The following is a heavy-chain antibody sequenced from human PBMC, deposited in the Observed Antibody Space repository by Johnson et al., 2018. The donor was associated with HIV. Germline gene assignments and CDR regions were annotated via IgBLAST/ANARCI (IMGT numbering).Heavy chain of an antibody. V-gene: IGHV3-33*01. CDR3: ARGRFDHYYAMDV. CDR2: IWYEGSKK. J-gene: IGHJ6*02. Sequence: QVQLVESGGGVVQPGRSLRLACEASGFPFSGYGMHWVRQAPGKGLEWVAFIWYEGSKKEYGDYVRGRFSISRENSKNTMYLQMDMLSAEDTALYYCARGRFDHYYAMDVWGQGTTVTVSS. CDR1: GFPFSGYG.